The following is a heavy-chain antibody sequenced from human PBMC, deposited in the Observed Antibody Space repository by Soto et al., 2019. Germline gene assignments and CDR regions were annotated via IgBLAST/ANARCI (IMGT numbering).Heavy chain of an antibody. CDR2: IWYDGSNK. V-gene: IGHV3-33*01. CDR3: AREGSIVVVAILDYYYGMDV. Sequence: GGSLRLSCAASGFTFSSYGMHWVRQAPGKGLEWVAVIWYDGSNKYYADSVKGRFTISRDNSKNTLYLQMNSLRAEDTAVYYCAREGSIVVVAILDYYYGMDVWGQGTTVTVSS. D-gene: IGHD3-22*01. CDR1: GFTFSSYG. J-gene: IGHJ6*02.